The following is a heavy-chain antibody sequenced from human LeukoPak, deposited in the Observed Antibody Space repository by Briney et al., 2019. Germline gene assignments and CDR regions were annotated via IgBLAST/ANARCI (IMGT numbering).Heavy chain of an antibody. CDR3: AKDYAGMYYDYVWGSYRDNYFDY. CDR1: GFTFDDYA. J-gene: IGHJ4*02. V-gene: IGHV3-43*02. Sequence: GGSLRLSCAASGFTFDDYAMHWVRQAPGRCLEWVSLISGDGGSTYYADSVKGRFTISRDNSKNSLYLQMNSLRTEDTALYYCAKDYAGMYYDYVWGSYRDNYFDYWGQGTLVTVSS. CDR2: ISGDGGST. D-gene: IGHD3-16*02.